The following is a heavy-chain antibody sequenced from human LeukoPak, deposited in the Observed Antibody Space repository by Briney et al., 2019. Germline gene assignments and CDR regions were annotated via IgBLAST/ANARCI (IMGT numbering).Heavy chain of an antibody. CDR3: AIQLWLNS. V-gene: IGHV3-53*01. CDR1: GFTVSSNY. J-gene: IGHJ5*02. D-gene: IGHD5-18*01. CDR2: TYSGGSS. Sequence: GSLRLSCAASGFTVSSNYMSWVRQAPGKGLEWVSVTYSGGSSNYADSVKGRFTISRDDSKNTLYLQMNSLRAEDTAVYYCAIQLWLNSWGQGTLVTVSS.